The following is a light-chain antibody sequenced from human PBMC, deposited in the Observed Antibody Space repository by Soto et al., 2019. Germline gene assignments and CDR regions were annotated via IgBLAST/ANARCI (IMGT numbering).Light chain of an antibody. Sequence: QSALTQPPSVSGAPGQRVTISCTGSNSNLGEGYDVHWYQQLPGTAPKLLIHGNRNRPSGVPERFSGSKSGTSASLAITGLQAEDEADYYCQSYDSHLNGPVFGGGTKVTVL. V-gene: IGLV1-40*01. CDR1: NSNLGEGYD. CDR3: QSYDSHLNGPV. J-gene: IGLJ3*02. CDR2: GNR.